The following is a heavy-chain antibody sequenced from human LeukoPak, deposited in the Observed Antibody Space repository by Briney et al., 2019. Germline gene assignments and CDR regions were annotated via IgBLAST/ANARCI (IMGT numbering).Heavy chain of an antibody. D-gene: IGHD4-23*01. J-gene: IGHJ6*02. CDR3: ARDSPVVTPSYYYGMDV. CDR2: IILIFGTA. Sequence: SVKVSCKASGGTFSSYAISWVRQAPGQGLEWMGGIILIFGTANYAQKFQGRVTITADESTSAAYMELSSLRSEDTAVYYCARDSPVVTPSYYYGMDVWGQGTTVTVSS. CDR1: GGTFSSYA. V-gene: IGHV1-69*13.